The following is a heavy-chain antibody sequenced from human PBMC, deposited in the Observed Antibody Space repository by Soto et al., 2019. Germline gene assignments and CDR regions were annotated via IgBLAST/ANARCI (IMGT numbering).Heavy chain of an antibody. J-gene: IGHJ5*02. CDR1: GGLFNSNG. V-gene: IGHV1-69*18. CDR2: IIPVFGTT. Sequence: QVQLVQSGTEVNKSGSSVKVSCQVSGGLFNSNGINWVRQAPGQGLEWMGSIIPVFGTTKYAQKFQARVTISAEESTNTVYIQLSSLKSDDAAIYYCAGGGGATWTGWFDPWGQGTPVVVSS. CDR3: AGGGGATWTGWFDP. D-gene: IGHD3-16*01.